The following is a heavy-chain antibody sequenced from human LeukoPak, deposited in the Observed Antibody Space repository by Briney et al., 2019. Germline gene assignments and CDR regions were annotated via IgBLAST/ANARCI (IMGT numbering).Heavy chain of an antibody. J-gene: IGHJ4*02. V-gene: IGHV3-7*01. CDR2: IKQDGSER. D-gene: IGHD4/OR15-4a*01. CDR3: ARDTAGALDY. Sequence: PGGSLRLSCAGSGFTFSWYWMSWVRQAPGKGLEWVANIKQDGSERYYADSVKGRFTISRDNAKNSLYLQIHSLRAEDTAVYYCARDTAGALDYWGQGTLVTVSS. CDR1: GFTFSWYW.